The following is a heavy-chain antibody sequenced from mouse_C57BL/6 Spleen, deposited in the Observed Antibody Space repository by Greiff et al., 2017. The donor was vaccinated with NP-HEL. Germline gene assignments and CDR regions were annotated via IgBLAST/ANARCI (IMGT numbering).Heavy chain of an antibody. V-gene: IGHV2-2*01. Sequence: VQLVESGPGLVQPSQSLSITCTVSGFSLTSYGVHWVRQSPGKGLEWLGVIWSGGSTDYTAAFISRLSISKDNSKCQVFFKMNSLQADDTAIYYCARSPSGLAMDYWGQGTSVTASS. CDR2: IWSGGST. J-gene: IGHJ4*01. CDR3: ARSPSGLAMDY. CDR1: GFSLTSYG. D-gene: IGHD3-1*01.